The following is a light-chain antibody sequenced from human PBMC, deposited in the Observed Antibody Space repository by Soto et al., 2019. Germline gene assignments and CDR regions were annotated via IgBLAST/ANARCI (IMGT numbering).Light chain of an antibody. J-gene: IGKJ2*01. V-gene: IGKV1-5*03. CDR2: KAS. Sequence: DIQMTQSPSTLSASVGDRVTITCRASQSISSWLAWYQQKPGKAPNLLIYKASRLESGVPSRFSGSGSGTEFTLTISSLQPDDFATYYCQQYNDSFPYTFGQGTKVDIK. CDR3: QQYNDSFPYT. CDR1: QSISSW.